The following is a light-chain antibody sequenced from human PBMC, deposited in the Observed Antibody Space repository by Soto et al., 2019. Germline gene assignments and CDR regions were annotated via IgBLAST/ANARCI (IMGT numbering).Light chain of an antibody. V-gene: IGKV3-15*01. J-gene: IGKJ3*01. CDR2: GAS. CDR1: QSVSSN. Sequence: EIVMTQSPATLSVSAGERATLSCRASQSVSSNLAWYQQKPGQAPRLLIYGASTRATGIPARFSGSGSGTDYTLTISSLQSEDFAVYYCQHYNYWPPFTFGPGTKVDIK. CDR3: QHYNYWPPFT.